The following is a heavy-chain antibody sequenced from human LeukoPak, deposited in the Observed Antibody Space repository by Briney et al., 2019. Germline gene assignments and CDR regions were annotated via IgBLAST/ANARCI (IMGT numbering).Heavy chain of an antibody. CDR2: ISYDGSSK. V-gene: IGHV3-30*03. J-gene: IGHJ3*02. CDR1: GFIFSTYS. CDR3: ARARSSYGYGDAFDI. D-gene: IGHD5-18*01. Sequence: PGGSLRLSCAASGFIFSTYSMHWVRQAPGKGLEWVAVISYDGSSKYYADSVKGRFTISRDNSKNTLYLQMNSLRAEDTAVYYCARARSSYGYGDAFDIWSQGTMVTVSS.